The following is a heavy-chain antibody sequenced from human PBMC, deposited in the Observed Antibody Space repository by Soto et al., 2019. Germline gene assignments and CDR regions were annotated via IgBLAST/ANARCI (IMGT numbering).Heavy chain of an antibody. CDR2: IFSSVST. V-gene: IGHV4-4*07. CDR1: GGSINTFY. D-gene: IGHD5-12*01. CDR3: AREGSYSAYNFAHGIQLWSFDF. Sequence: SETLSLTCTVSGGSINTFYWSWVRQPAGKGLEWIGRIFSSVSTSFNPSLESRVAMSVDTSKNHFSLNLSSVTAADMAVYYCAREGSYSAYNFAHGIQLWSFDFWGQGALVTVSS. J-gene: IGHJ4*02.